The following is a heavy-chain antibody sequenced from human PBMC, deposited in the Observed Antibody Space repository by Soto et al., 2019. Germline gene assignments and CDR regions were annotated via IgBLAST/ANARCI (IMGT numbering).Heavy chain of an antibody. V-gene: IGHV3-23*01. J-gene: IGHJ5*02. CDR3: SKGEMSTIRNSFDP. D-gene: IGHD1-7*01. CDR2: LSRSGGAT. Sequence: GGSLRLSCTASGFNTRFYSMSWVRQTPGKGLEWVAALSRSGGATYYADSVRGRFTISRDASKDTLFLQMSNLRAEDTALYYCSKGEMSTIRNSFDPWGQGTLVTVS. CDR1: GFNTRFYS.